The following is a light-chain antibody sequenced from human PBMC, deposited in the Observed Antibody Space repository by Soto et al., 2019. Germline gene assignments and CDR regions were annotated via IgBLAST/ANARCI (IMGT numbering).Light chain of an antibody. CDR1: QSLSSY. V-gene: IGKV1-39*01. CDR3: QQNYSTPRWT. J-gene: IGKJ1*01. CDR2: AAS. Sequence: DIQMTQSPSSLSASVGDRVTITCRASQSLSSYLNWYQQKPGKAPKLLIYAASSLQSGVPSRFSGSGSGTDYTLTISSLQPEDFATYNCQQNYSTPRWTFGQGAKVDIK.